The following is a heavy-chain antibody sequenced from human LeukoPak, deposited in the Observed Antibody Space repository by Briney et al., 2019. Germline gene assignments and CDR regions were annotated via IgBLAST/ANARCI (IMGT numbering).Heavy chain of an antibody. CDR3: ARVAYGNNATPFDH. D-gene: IGHD4-11*01. CDR2: INPNSGDT. CDR1: GCIFTDYY. J-gene: IGHJ4*02. V-gene: IGHV1-2*06. Sequence: GASVKVSCKASGCIFTDYYIHWVRQAPGQGPEWMGRINPNSGDTDSAQKFQGRVTMTRVTSITTVYMEMRRLTSDDTAVYYCARVAYGNNATPFDHWGQGTLVIVSS.